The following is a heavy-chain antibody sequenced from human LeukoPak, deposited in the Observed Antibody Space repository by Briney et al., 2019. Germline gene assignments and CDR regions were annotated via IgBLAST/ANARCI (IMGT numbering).Heavy chain of an antibody. Sequence: ASVKVSCKISGYTLTELSMHWVRQAPGKGLEWMGGFDPEDGETIYAQTFQGRVTMTEDTSTDTAYMELSSLRSEDTAVYYCASSRGSSSEYFQHWGQGTLVTVSS. CDR3: ASSRGSSSEYFQH. J-gene: IGHJ1*01. CDR2: FDPEDGET. V-gene: IGHV1-24*01. D-gene: IGHD6-6*01. CDR1: GYTLTELS.